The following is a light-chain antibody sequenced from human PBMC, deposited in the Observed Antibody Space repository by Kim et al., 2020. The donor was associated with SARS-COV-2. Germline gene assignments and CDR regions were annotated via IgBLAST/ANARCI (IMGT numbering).Light chain of an antibody. Sequence: GQSVTIPCTGTSNDIGGYNSVSWFQQHPGKAPKRMIYDVRQRPSGVPDRFSGSKSGNTASLTISGLQAEDEADYYCCSYAGSYTLVFGGGTQLTVL. V-gene: IGLV2-11*01. CDR1: SNDIGGYNS. J-gene: IGLJ3*02. CDR3: CSYAGSYTLV. CDR2: DVR.